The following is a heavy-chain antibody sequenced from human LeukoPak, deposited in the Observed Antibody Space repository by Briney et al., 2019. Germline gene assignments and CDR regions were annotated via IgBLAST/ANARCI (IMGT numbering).Heavy chain of an antibody. J-gene: IGHJ3*02. CDR1: GFTLSSYN. CDR2: ISWRSSDI. V-gene: IGHV3-21*04. CDR3: AKDIRLVGATLGAFDI. Sequence: GGSLRLSCVASGFTLSSYNMKWVRQAPGKRLEWVSSISWRSSDIEYADSVKGRFTISRDIDKKSLYLQMNSLRAEDTALYYCAKDIRLVGATLGAFDIWGQGTMVTVSS. D-gene: IGHD1-26*01.